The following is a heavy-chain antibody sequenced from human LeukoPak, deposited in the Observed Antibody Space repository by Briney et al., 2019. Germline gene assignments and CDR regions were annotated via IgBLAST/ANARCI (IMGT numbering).Heavy chain of an antibody. CDR3: VDYGEH. Sequence: GGSLRLSCAASGFTFSSYWMHWVRQAPGKGLVWVSRISTDGSTTTYADSVKGRFTISRDNSKNTLYLQMNSLRTEDTAVYYCVDYGEHWGHGILVTVCS. D-gene: IGHD4-17*01. V-gene: IGHV3-74*01. J-gene: IGHJ1*01. CDR2: ISTDGSTT. CDR1: GFTFSSYW.